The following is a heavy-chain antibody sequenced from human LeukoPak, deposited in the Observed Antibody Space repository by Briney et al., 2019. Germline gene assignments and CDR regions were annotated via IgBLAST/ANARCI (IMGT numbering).Heavy chain of an antibody. CDR3: AKLGIPDGIDY. D-gene: IGHD3-16*01. CDR1: GFTFSSHA. Sequence: GGSLRLSCAASGFTFSSHAMTWVRQAPGTGLEWGSSITGSGGSTFYAASVKGRFTISRDNSKNTLYLQMNGLRAEDTALYYCAKLGIPDGIDYWGQGTLVTVSS. V-gene: IGHV3-23*01. J-gene: IGHJ4*02. CDR2: ITGSGGST.